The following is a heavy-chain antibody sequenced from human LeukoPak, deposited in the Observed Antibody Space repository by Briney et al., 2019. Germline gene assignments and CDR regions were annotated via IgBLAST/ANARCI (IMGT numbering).Heavy chain of an antibody. D-gene: IGHD4-23*01. CDR3: ARDPFRSVVTRGFDY. CDR2: IRNDGSNK. CDR1: GFTFSSNG. J-gene: IGHJ4*02. V-gene: IGHV3-30*02. Sequence: PGGSLRLSCVASGFTFSSNGMHWVRQAPGKGLEWVAFIRNDGSNKYYVDSVKGRFTISRDNAKNSLYLQMNSLRAEDTAVYYCARDPFRSVVTRGFDYWGQGTLVTVSS.